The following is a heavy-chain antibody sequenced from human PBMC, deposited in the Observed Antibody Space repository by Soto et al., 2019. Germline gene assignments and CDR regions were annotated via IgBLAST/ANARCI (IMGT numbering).Heavy chain of an antibody. Sequence: KPSETLSLTCTVSGGSISNYYWTWIRQPAGKGLEWIGRIYTSGTTNYNPSLTSRVTMSVDASKNQFSLKLSSVTAADTALYYCARQTTYSSSWYDYWGHGTLVTVSS. CDR3: ARQTTYSSSWYDY. D-gene: IGHD6-13*01. CDR2: IYTSGTT. J-gene: IGHJ5*01. V-gene: IGHV4-4*07. CDR1: GGSISNYY.